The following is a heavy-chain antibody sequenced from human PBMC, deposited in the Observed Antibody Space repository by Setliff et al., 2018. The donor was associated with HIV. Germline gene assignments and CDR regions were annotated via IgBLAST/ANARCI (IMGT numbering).Heavy chain of an antibody. J-gene: IGHJ3*02. D-gene: IGHD1-1*01. CDR3: ARETGATAFDI. CDR1: GFSLSASGMR. CDR2: IDWDDDK. V-gene: IGHV2-70*04. Sequence: SGPTLVNPTQTLTLTCTFSGFSLSASGMRVSWIRQPPGKALKWLARIDWDDDKFYSTSLKTRLTISKDTSKNQVVLTMTNMDPVDTATYYCARETGATAFDIWGQGTLVTVSS.